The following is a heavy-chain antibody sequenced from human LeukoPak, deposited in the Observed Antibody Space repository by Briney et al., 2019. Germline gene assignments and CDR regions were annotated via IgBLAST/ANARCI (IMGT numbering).Heavy chain of an antibody. CDR1: GYTFTSYD. V-gene: IGHV1-8*01. CDR3: ARGRHIVVVTAIRSVYYFDY. D-gene: IGHD2-21*02. J-gene: IGHJ4*02. CDR2: MNPNSGNT. Sequence: ALVKVSFTASGYTFTSYDINWVRQATGQGLEWMGWMNPNSGNTGYAQKFQGRVTMTRNTSISTAYMELSSLRSEDTAVYYCARGRHIVVVTAIRSVYYFDYWGQGTLVTVSS.